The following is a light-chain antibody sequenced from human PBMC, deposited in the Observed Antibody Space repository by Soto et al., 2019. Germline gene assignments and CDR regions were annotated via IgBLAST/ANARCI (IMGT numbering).Light chain of an antibody. CDR2: DVN. CDR1: SSDVGGYNY. V-gene: IGLV2-14*01. J-gene: IGLJ3*02. Sequence: SALTQPASVSGSPGQSITISCTGTSSDVGGYNYVSWYQQRPGKAPKLMIYDVNNRPSGVSNRFSASKSGNTASLTISGLQAEDEADYYCSSYSSTTTLVFGGGTKVTVL. CDR3: SSYSSTTTLV.